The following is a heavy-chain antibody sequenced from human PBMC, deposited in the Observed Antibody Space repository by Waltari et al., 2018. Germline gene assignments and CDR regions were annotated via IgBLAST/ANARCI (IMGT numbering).Heavy chain of an antibody. CDR1: CYSVSSNYY. CDR2: IYHSGTT. J-gene: IGHJ4*02. CDR3: ARGAYYDFWGAFSSGLDY. Sequence: QVQLQESGPGLVKPSETLSLTCSVSCYSVSSNYYWGWLRQPPGKGIEWIGSIYHSGTTYYHPSLTSRVTISVDTFKHQFSLKVTSVADTDTAVYYCARGAYYDFWGAFSSGLDYWGQGALVTVSS. D-gene: IGHD3-3*01. V-gene: IGHV4-38-2*02.